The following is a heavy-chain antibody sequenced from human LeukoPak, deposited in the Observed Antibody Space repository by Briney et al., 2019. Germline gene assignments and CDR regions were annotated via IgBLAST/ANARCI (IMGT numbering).Heavy chain of an antibody. CDR2: IWYDGRNK. V-gene: IGHV3-33*06. D-gene: IGHD3-3*01. J-gene: IGHJ6*03. Sequence: GRSLRLSCAASGFTFSSYGMHWVRQAPDKGLEWVAVIWYDGRNKYYADSVKGRFTISRDNSRNTLYLQMNSLRAEDTAVYYCAKDFITIFGVVPPYYMDVWGKGTTVTVSS. CDR3: AKDFITIFGVVPPYYMDV. CDR1: GFTFSSYG.